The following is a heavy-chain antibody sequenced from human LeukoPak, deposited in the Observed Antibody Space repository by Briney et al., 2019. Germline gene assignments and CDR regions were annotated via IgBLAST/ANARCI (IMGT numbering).Heavy chain of an antibody. V-gene: IGHV3-21*01. CDR1: GYTFSSYS. CDR3: ARSFYDSSGYPNFDY. J-gene: IGHJ4*02. Sequence: GGSLRLSCAASGYTFSSYSMNWVRQAPGKGLEWVSFISSGSSYIYYADSVKGRFTISRDNAKKSLYLRINSLRAEDTAVYFCARSFYDSSGYPNFDYWGQGTLVTVSS. CDR2: ISSGSSYI. D-gene: IGHD3-22*01.